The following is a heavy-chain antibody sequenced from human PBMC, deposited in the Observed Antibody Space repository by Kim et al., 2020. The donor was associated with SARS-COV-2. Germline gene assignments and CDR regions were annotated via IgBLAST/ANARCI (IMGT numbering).Heavy chain of an antibody. Sequence: ASVKVSCKASGFRFTTHFMHWVRQAPGQRPEWLGWVYGGTGDTLYSQRFQGKVSLTRDTSANTAYLELRNLRSEDSAIYYCIKENKDGPGLRTVGTFDYWGPGTKVIVS. CDR2: VYGGTGDT. V-gene: IGHV1-3*01. J-gene: IGHJ4*02. CDR1: GFRFTTHF. CDR3: IKENKDGPGLRTVGTFDY. D-gene: IGHD1-1*01.